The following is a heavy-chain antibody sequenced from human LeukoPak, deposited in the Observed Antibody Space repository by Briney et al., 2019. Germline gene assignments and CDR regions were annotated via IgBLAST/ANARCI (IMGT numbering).Heavy chain of an antibody. CDR1: GFTFSNYA. CDR2: ISDSVDST. V-gene: IGHV3-23*01. CDR3: AKDLARIGARQSDY. D-gene: IGHD6-6*01. Sequence: AGESLRLSCAASGFTFSNYAMSWVRQAPGKGLEWVSGISDSVDSTHYADSVKGRFTISRDNSKNTLYLQMNSLRAEDTALYYCAKDLARIGARQSDYRGQGTLVTVSS. J-gene: IGHJ4*02.